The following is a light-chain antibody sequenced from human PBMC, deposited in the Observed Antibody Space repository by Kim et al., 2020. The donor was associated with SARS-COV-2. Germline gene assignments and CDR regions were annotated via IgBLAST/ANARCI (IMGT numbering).Light chain of an antibody. CDR3: HQYGNSASLT. V-gene: IGKV3-20*01. Sequence: EIVLTQSPVTLSLSPGERVTLSCRASQTLSSSYLAWYQQKPAQAPRLLIHGTSIRATGIPDRFSGSRSETAFTLTISRLEPEDLGVYYCHQYGNSASLTFGGGTKVDIK. CDR2: GTS. CDR1: QTLSSSY. J-gene: IGKJ4*01.